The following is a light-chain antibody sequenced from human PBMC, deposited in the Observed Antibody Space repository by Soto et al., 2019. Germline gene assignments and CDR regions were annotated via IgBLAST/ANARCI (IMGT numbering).Light chain of an antibody. V-gene: IGLV2-14*01. CDR2: DVS. J-gene: IGLJ1*01. CDR3: SSYTTSSTYV. Sequence: QSVLTQPASVPGSPGQSIAISCTGTSSDVGGYNYVSWYQQHPGKAPKLILCDVSNRPSGVSDRFSGSKSGNTASLTISGLQTEDEADYYCSSYTTSSTYVFGTGTKLTVL. CDR1: SSDVGGYNY.